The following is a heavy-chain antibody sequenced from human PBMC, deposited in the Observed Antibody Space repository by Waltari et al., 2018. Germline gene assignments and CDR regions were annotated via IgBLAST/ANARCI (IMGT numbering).Heavy chain of an antibody. Sequence: EVQVVESGGGLVQPGGSLRLSCEASGFTFSSYAMSWVRQAPGRGLEGVSGISGSGDNTYYTDSVKGRLTISRDNSKNTVYVQMNNLRAEDTAVYYCAKDLIPSYYDSSGGHAFDIWGQGTMVTVSS. V-gene: IGHV3-23*04. J-gene: IGHJ3*02. CDR3: AKDLIPSYYDSSGGHAFDI. CDR1: GFTFSSYA. D-gene: IGHD3-22*01. CDR2: ISGSGDNT.